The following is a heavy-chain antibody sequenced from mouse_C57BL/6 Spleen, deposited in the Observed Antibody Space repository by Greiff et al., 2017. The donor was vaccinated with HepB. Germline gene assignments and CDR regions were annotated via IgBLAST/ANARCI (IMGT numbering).Heavy chain of an antibody. V-gene: IGHV1-20*01. J-gene: IGHJ4*01. CDR1: GYSFTGYF. Sequence: VHVKQSGPELVKPGDSVKISCKASGYSFTGYFMNWVMQSHGKSLEWIGRINPYNGDTFYNQKFKGKATLTVDKSSSTAHMELRSLTSEDSAVYYCAAFYYYAMDYWGQGTSVTVAS. CDR3: AAFYYYAMDY. CDR2: INPYNGDT.